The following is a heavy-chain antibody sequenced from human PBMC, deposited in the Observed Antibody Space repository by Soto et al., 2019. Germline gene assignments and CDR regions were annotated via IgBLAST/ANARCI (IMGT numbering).Heavy chain of an antibody. D-gene: IGHD2-21*02. CDR2: IYFTGNA. CDR3: ARESPRDNGGNSGLDY. V-gene: IGHV4-59*01. CDR1: GGSISGYY. Sequence: SETLSLTCTVSGGSISGYYWDWIRQPPGKGLEWIGYIYFTGNANYSPSLKSRVTMSVDLSTNQFSLNLKSVTAADTARYYCARESPRDNGGNSGLDYWGQGRLVTVSS. J-gene: IGHJ4*02.